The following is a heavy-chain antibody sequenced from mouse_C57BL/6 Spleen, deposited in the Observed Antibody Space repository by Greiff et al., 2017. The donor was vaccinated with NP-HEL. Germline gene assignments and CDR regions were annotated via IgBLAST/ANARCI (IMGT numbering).Heavy chain of an antibody. D-gene: IGHD1-1*01. V-gene: IGHV1-61*01. J-gene: IGHJ2*01. CDR1: GYTFTSYW. CDR2: IYPSDSET. Sequence: VQLQQPGAELVRPGSSVKLSCKASGYTFTSYWMDWVKQRPGQGLEWIGNIYPSDSETHYNQKFKDKATLTVDKSSSTAYMQLSSLTSEDSAVYYCARGIITTVVHYFDYWGQGTTLTVSS. CDR3: ARGIITTVVHYFDY.